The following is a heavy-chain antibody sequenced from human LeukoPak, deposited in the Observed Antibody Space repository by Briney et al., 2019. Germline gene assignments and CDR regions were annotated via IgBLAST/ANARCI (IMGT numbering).Heavy chain of an antibody. CDR3: ARWTHDYGDYGIDY. D-gene: IGHD4-17*01. J-gene: IGHJ4*02. V-gene: IGHV1-18*01. CDR1: GYTFTSYG. CDR2: ISAYNGNT. Sequence: GASVKVSCKASGYTFTSYGISWVRQAPGQGLEWMGWISAYNGNTNYAQKLQGRVTMTTDTSTSTAYMELRSLRSDDTAVYYCARWTHDYGDYGIDYWGQGTLVTVSS.